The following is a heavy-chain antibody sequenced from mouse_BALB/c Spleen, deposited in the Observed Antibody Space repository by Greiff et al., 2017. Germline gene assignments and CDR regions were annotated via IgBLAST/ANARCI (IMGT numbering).Heavy chain of an antibody. CDR3: AREYYDYYAMDY. CDR1: GFTFSDYY. Sequence: DVHLVESGGGLVKPGGSLKLSCAASGFTFSDYYMYWVRQTPEKRLEWVATISDGGSYTYYPDSVKGRFTISRDNAKNNLYLQMSSLKSEDTAMYYCAREYYDYYAMDYWGQGTSVTVSS. D-gene: IGHD1-1*02. V-gene: IGHV5-4*02. CDR2: ISDGGSYT. J-gene: IGHJ4*01.